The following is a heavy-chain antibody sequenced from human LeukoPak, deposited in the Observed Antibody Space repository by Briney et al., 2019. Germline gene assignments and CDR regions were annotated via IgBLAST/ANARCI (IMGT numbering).Heavy chain of an antibody. J-gene: IGHJ5*02. CDR3: TRRVSATRWFDP. CDR1: GFTFSSYW. D-gene: IGHD2-15*01. CDR2: INSDGSTT. Sequence: GGSLRLSCAASGFTFSSYWMHWVRQPPGKGLVWVSCINSDGSTTNYADSVKGRFTISRDNAENTLYLQMNSLRVEDTAVYYCTRRVSATRWFDPWGQGTLVTVSS. V-gene: IGHV3-74*01.